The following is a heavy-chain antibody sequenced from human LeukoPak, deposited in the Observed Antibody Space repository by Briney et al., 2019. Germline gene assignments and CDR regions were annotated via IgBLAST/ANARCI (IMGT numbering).Heavy chain of an antibody. Sequence: GASVKVSCKASGYTFTSYDINWVRQATGQGLEWMGWMNPNSGNTGYAQKFQGRVTITRNTSISTAYMELSSLRSEDTAVYYCARAQRGYDFWSGYSIRYYYYYMDVWGKGTTVTVSS. CDR3: ARAQRGYDFWSGYSIRYYYYYMDV. CDR2: MNPNSGNT. CDR1: GYTFTSYD. V-gene: IGHV1-8*03. J-gene: IGHJ6*03. D-gene: IGHD3-3*01.